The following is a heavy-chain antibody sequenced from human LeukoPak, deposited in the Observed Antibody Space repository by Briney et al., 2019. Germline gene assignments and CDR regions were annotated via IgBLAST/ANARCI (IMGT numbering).Heavy chain of an antibody. J-gene: IGHJ4*02. V-gene: IGHV4-61*08. Sequence: SETLSLTCTVSGGSISSGGYYWSWIRQHPGKGLEWIGYIYNSGSTNYNPSLRSRVAMSADTSKNQFSLKLNSVTAADTAVYYCASTAPNDWGYFDYWGQGILVTVSS. CDR2: IYNSGST. CDR3: ASTAPNDWGYFDY. CDR1: GGSISSGGYY. D-gene: IGHD7-27*01.